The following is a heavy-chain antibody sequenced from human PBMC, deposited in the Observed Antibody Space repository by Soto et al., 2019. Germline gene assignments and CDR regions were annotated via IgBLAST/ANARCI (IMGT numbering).Heavy chain of an antibody. D-gene: IGHD5-18*01. CDR1: GGTFSSYA. CDR3: ARPYVDTAMVYAFAI. CDR2: IIPIFGTA. V-gene: IGHV1-69*13. J-gene: IGHJ3*02. Sequence: ASVKVSCKASGGTFSSYAISWVRQAPGQGLEWMGGIIPIFGTANYAQKFQGRVTITADESTSTAYMELSSLRSEDTAVYYCARPYVDTAMVYAFAIWGQGTMVTVSS.